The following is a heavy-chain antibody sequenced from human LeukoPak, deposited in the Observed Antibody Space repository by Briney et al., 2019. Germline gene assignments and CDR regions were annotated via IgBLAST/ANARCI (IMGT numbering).Heavy chain of an antibody. CDR1: GYTFTSYA. J-gene: IGHJ6*02. CDR3: ARVSLRRNYYYYYGMDV. CDR2: INAGNGNT. V-gene: IGHV1-3*01. Sequence: ASVKVSCKASGYTFTSYAMHWVRQAPGQRLEWMGWINAGNGNTKYSQKFQGRVTITRDTSASTAYMELSSLRSEDTAVYYCARVSLRRNYYYYYGMDVWGRGTTVTVSS. D-gene: IGHD3-16*01.